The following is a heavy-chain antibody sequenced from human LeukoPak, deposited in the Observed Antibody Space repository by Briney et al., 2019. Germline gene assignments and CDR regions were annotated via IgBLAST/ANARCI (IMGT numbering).Heavy chain of an antibody. V-gene: IGHV1-2*02. D-gene: IGHD4-17*01. CDR2: INCNAGDT. CDR1: GYTFTDYY. J-gene: IGHJ4*02. CDR3: AREDTVTTVYYFDY. Sequence: ASVKVSCKASGYTFTDYYIHWVRQAPGQGPEWMGWINCNAGDTKSAQTFQDRVTMTRDTSITTIYMELSRLTSDDTAVYYCAREDTVTTVYYFDYWGQGTLVTVSS.